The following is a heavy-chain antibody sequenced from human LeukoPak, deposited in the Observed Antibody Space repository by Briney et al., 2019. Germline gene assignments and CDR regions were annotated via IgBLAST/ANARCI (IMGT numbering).Heavy chain of an antibody. CDR2: IKQDGSEK. Sequence: QPGGSLRLSCAASGFTFSDYYMSWVRQAPGKGLEWVANIKQDGSEKYYVDSVKGRFTISRDNAKNSLYLQMNSLRAEDTAVYYCARDYYYGSGRENWFDPWGQGTLVTVSS. J-gene: IGHJ5*02. D-gene: IGHD3-10*01. CDR3: ARDYYYGSGRENWFDP. V-gene: IGHV3-7*01. CDR1: GFTFSDYY.